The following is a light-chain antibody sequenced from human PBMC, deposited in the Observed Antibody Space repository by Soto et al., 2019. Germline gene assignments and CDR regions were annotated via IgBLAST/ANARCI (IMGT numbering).Light chain of an antibody. CDR2: AAS. V-gene: IGKV1-39*01. CDR3: QQSFSTPYT. CDR1: QSISSY. J-gene: IGKJ2*01. Sequence: DIQMTQSPSSLSASVGDRVTITCRASQSISSYLHWYQQNPGKAPKLLIYAASSLQSGVPSRFSGSGSGTDFTLTISSLQPEDFATYYCQQSFSTPYTFGQGTKLEIK.